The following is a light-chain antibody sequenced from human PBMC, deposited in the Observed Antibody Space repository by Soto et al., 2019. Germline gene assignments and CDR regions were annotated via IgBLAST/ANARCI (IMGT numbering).Light chain of an antibody. CDR2: GAS. V-gene: IGKV1-33*01. Sequence: DIQMTQSPSSLSASVGDRVTITCQASQGIGKYLNWYQQEPGKAPKLLIYGASNLEPGVPSRFSGGGSGTDFTFTISSLRPEDIATYYCQQYANVPYTFGRGTKLEIK. CDR3: QQYANVPYT. CDR1: QGIGKY. J-gene: IGKJ2*01.